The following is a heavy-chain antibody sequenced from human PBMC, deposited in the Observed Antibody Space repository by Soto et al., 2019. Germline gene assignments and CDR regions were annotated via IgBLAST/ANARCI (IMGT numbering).Heavy chain of an antibody. J-gene: IGHJ4*02. CDR2: ISHTGST. Sequence: PSETLSLTCAVSGYSISSGYWWSWARQPPGKGLEWIGEISHTGSTNYNPSLKSRVTISVDKSNNQFSLQLSSVTAADTAVYYCARNDAFCLIYWGRGTLVTVSS. CDR3: ARNDAFCLIY. CDR1: GYSISSGYW. D-gene: IGHD2-2*01. V-gene: IGHV4-4*02.